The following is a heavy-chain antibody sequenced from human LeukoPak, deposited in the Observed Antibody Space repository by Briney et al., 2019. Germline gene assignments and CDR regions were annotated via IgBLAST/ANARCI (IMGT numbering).Heavy chain of an antibody. CDR2: ISGSGGST. D-gene: IGHD4-23*01. CDR1: GFTFSSYA. V-gene: IGHV3-23*01. CDR3: AKLGNSNPLRLPFDY. J-gene: IGHJ4*02. Sequence: GGSLRPSCAASGFTFSSYAMSWVRQAPGKGLEWVSAISGSGGSTYYADSVKGRFTISRDNSKNTLYLQMNSLRAEDTAVYYCAKLGNSNPLRLPFDYWGQGTLVTVSS.